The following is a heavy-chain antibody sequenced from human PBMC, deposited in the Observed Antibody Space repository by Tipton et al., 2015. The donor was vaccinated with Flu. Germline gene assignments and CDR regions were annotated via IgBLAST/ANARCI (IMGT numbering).Heavy chain of an antibody. CDR1: GFPFTDAW. CDR2: IKRISDGGTT. J-gene: IGHJ4*02. V-gene: IGHV3-15*01. CDR3: RKGHQGGITERDY. Sequence: QLVQSGGGLVKPGGSLRLSCVLSGFPFTDAWMTWVRQAPGKGLEWLGRIKRISDGGTTEYAAPVKGRFSISKEYSTNTLFLQLNSLRIVDTAVDYCRKGHQGGITERDYWGKGCMGTVYS. D-gene: IGHD1-20*01.